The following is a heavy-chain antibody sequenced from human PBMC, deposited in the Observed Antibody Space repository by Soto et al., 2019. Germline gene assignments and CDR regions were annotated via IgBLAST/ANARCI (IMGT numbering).Heavy chain of an antibody. J-gene: IGHJ6*02. CDR2: ISYDGSNT. CDR3: AKGAGDRLSLGMDV. Sequence: QVQLVESGGGVDQPGWSLRLSCAASGFSISDYGMEWVRQAPGKGLEWVALISYDGSNTYYADSVKGRFTISRDNSKDTLFLQMTGLRRKDTAVYYCAKGAGDRLSLGMDVWGQGTTVTVSS. V-gene: IGHV3-30*18. D-gene: IGHD1-26*01. CDR1: GFSISDYG.